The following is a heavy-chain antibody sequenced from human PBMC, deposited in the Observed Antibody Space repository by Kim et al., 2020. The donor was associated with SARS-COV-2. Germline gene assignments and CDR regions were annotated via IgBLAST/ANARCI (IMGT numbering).Heavy chain of an antibody. Sequence: PSETLSLTCTVSGGSISSYYWSWIRQPAGKGLEWIGRIYTSGSTNYNPSLKSRVTMSVDTSKNQFSLKLSSVTAADTAVYYCARFGGETAAAGTNWFDPWGQGTLVTVSS. CDR1: GGSISSYY. CDR3: ARFGGETAAAGTNWFDP. J-gene: IGHJ5*02. D-gene: IGHD6-13*01. V-gene: IGHV4-4*07. CDR2: IYTSGST.